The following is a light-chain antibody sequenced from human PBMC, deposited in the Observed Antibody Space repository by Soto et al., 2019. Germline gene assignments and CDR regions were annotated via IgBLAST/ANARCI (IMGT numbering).Light chain of an antibody. J-gene: IGKJ1*01. CDR2: GAS. Sequence: EIVMTQSPATLSVSPGERATLSCRASQSVSSNLAWYQQKPGQAPSLLIYGASTRATGIPARFSGSGSGTDFTLTISSLQSEDFAVYYCQQYNNWPRTFGKGTKVDIK. V-gene: IGKV3-15*01. CDR1: QSVSSN. CDR3: QQYNNWPRT.